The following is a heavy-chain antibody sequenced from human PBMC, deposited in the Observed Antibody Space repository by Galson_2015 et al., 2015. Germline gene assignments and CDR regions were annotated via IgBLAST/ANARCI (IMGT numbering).Heavy chain of an antibody. Sequence: SLRLCCAASGFTFNIYSVNWVRQAPGKGLEWVSYITSDTRTINYADSVKGRFTISRDNAKNSLYLQMDSLRDEDTAVYYCARSVAGRFDYWGQGTLVTVSS. CDR2: ITSDTRTI. D-gene: IGHD6-19*01. J-gene: IGHJ4*02. V-gene: IGHV3-48*02. CDR1: GFTFNIYS. CDR3: ARSVAGRFDY.